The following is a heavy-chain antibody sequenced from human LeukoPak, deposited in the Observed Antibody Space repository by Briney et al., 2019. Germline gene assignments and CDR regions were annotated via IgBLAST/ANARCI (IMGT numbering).Heavy chain of an antibody. CDR1: GFTFSSYE. CDR2: ISSGSSNI. Sequence: GGSLRLSCAASGFTFSSYEMNWVRQAPGKGLEWVSSISSGSSNIYYADSVRGRFTVSRDNAKNSLYLQMNSLRVEDTAVYYCAKADPNLHNAFDIWGQGTMVTVSS. D-gene: IGHD1-1*01. V-gene: IGHV3-21*01. J-gene: IGHJ3*02. CDR3: AKADPNLHNAFDI.